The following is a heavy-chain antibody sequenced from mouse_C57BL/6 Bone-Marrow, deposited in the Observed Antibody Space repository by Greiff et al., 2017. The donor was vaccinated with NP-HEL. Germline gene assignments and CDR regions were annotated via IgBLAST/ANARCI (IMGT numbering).Heavy chain of an antibody. CDR3: ARGRLYVY. Sequence: EVQVVESGGDLVKPGGSLKLSCAASGFTFSSYGMSWVRQTPDKRLEWVATISSGGSYTYYPDSVKGRFTISRDNAKNTLYLQMSSLKSEDTAMYNGARGRLYVYWGQGNSVTVSS. CDR1: GFTFSSYG. CDR2: ISSGGSYT. D-gene: IGHD2-12*01. J-gene: IGHJ4*01. V-gene: IGHV5-6*01.